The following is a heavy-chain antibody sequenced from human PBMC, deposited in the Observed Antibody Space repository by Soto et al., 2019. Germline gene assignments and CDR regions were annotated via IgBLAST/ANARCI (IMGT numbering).Heavy chain of an antibody. CDR3: VRDGSKTLRDCFDP. D-gene: IGHD4-17*01. Sequence: QVQVQESGPGLVKPSETLSLTYSVSGGSMSKFYWSWIRKTAGKGLEWMGRVYATGTSDYNPSLRSRIAMSVDISKKTFSLRLRSVTAADTGVYYCVRDGSKTLRDCFDPWGQGILVTVSS. CDR2: VYATGTS. J-gene: IGHJ5*02. CDR1: GGSMSKFY. V-gene: IGHV4-4*07.